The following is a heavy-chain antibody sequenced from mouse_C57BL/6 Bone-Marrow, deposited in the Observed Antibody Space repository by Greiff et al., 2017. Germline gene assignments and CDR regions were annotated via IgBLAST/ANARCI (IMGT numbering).Heavy chain of an antibody. J-gene: IGHJ1*03. D-gene: IGHD1-1*01. CDR1: GYTFTSYD. CDR3: ARDYGSSYWYFDV. V-gene: IGHV1-85*01. Sequence: VQGVESGPELVKPGASVKLSCKASGYTFTSYDINWVKQRPGQGLEWIGWIYPRDGSTKYNEKFKGKATLTVDTSSSTAYMGLHSLTSEDSAVYFCARDYGSSYWYFDVWGTGTTVTVS. CDR2: IYPRDGST.